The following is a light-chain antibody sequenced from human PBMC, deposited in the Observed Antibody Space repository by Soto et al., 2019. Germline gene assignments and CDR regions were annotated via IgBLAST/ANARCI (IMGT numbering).Light chain of an antibody. V-gene: IGKV1-5*03. CDR2: KAS. Sequence: DIQMTQSPSTLSASVGDRVTITCRASQSVSSWLAWYQQKPGKAPKLLIYKASSLESGVPSRFRGGGSGTEFTLTVRSLQPDDFATYYCQQYNSSPWTFGQGTKVEIK. CDR1: QSVSSW. J-gene: IGKJ1*01. CDR3: QQYNSSPWT.